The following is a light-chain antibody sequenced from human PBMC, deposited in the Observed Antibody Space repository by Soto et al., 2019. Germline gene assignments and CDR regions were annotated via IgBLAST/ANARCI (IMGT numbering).Light chain of an antibody. CDR2: GAS. Sequence: EIVLTQSPATLSVSAGGAVTLSCRASQSIRTNVAWYQQIPGQAPRLLVYGASTRATGVPARFSGSGSGIDFTLTISGLQSEDSAFYYCQQYFNWPLTWTFGPGTKVQIK. J-gene: IGKJ1*01. CDR1: QSIRTN. V-gene: IGKV3-15*01. CDR3: QQYFNWPLTWT.